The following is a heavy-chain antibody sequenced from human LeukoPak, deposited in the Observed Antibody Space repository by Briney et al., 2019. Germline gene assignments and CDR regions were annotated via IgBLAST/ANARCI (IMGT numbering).Heavy chain of an antibody. D-gene: IGHD3-10*01. CDR1: GGTFSSYA. CDR2: IIPIFGTA. Sequence: SVKVSCKASGGTFSSYAISWVRQAPGQGLEWMGRIIPIFGTANYAQKFQGRVTITTGESTSTAYMELSSLRSEDTAVYYCASNYYGSGSLGYWGQGTLVTVSS. V-gene: IGHV1-69*05. CDR3: ASNYYGSGSLGY. J-gene: IGHJ4*02.